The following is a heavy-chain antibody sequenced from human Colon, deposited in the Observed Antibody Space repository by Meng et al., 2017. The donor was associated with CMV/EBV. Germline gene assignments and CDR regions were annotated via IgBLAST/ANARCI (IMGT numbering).Heavy chain of an antibody. CDR3: ARASAWREDYFDY. J-gene: IGHJ4*02. D-gene: IGHD1-26*01. CDR2: IYTSGST. Sequence: QVHLPSSGPGLCIPSETLSITCIASGGSISPYCWSWIRQSAAKGLEWIGRIYTSGSTNYNPSLESRVTMSVDTSKNQFSLRVTSVTAADTAVYYCARASAWREDYFDYWGQGTLVTVSS. CDR1: GGSISPYC. V-gene: IGHV4-4*07.